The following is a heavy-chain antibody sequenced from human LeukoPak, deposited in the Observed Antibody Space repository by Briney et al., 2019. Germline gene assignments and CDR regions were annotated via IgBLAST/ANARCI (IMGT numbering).Heavy chain of an antibody. CDR2: IKQDGSEK. V-gene: IGHV3-7*01. CDR3: ARDRRRIAAAGTEVEDAFDI. J-gene: IGHJ3*02. CDR1: GFTFSSYW. Sequence: GGSLRLSCAASGFTFSSYWMSWVRQAPGKGLEWVANIKQDGSEKYYVDSVKGRFTISRDNAKNSLSLYLQMNSLRAEDTAVYYCARDRRRIAAAGTEVEDAFDIWGQGTMVTVSS. D-gene: IGHD6-13*01.